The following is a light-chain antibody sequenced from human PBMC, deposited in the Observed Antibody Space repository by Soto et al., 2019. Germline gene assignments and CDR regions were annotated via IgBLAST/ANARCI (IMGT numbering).Light chain of an antibody. V-gene: IGLV1-51*02. Sequence: QSVLTQPPSVSATPGQKVTISCSGSSSNFGSNSVSWYQQLPGTAPKLLVYETNRRPSVIPDRFSGSKSGTSATLGITGLQAGDEADYYCATWDRSLSVGVFGTGTKLTVL. J-gene: IGLJ1*01. CDR2: ETN. CDR3: ATWDRSLSVGV. CDR1: SSNFGSNS.